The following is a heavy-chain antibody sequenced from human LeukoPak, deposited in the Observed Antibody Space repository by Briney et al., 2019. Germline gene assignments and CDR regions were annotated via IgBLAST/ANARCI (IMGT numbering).Heavy chain of an antibody. J-gene: IGHJ3*02. CDR2: ISYDGGTK. D-gene: IGHD3-10*01. V-gene: IGHV3-30*01. CDR1: GFTFSSYA. CDR3: ARDRSGRDYGSGSYLVADAFDI. Sequence: PGGSLRLSCAASGFTFSSYALHWVRQAPGKGLEWVAVISYDGGTKYYADSVKGRFTISRDNSKNTLYLQMNSLRDEDTAVYYCARDRSGRDYGSGSYLVADAFDISGQGTMVTVSS.